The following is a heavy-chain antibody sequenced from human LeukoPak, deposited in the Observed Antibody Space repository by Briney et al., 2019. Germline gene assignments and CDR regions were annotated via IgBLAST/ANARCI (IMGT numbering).Heavy chain of an antibody. CDR3: ARFPASAEYRHYYYMDV. D-gene: IGHD2/OR15-2a*01. CDR1: GGSISNYF. J-gene: IGHJ6*03. Sequence: SETLSLTCTVSGGSISNYFWSWIRQPPGKGLECIAFFYYGDITHYSLSLKSRLTVSLDTSKNQFSLKLSSVTAADSAVYYCARFPASAEYRHYYYMDVWGKGTTVTISS. CDR2: FYYGDIT. V-gene: IGHV4-59*01.